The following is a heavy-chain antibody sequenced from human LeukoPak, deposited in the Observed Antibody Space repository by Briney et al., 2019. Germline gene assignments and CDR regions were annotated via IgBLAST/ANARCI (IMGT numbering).Heavy chain of an antibody. J-gene: IGHJ4*02. CDR2: INPNSGGT. V-gene: IGHV1-2*02. Sequence: ASVKVSYTASGYTFTPHYMHWVRQAPGQGLEWMGWINPNSGGTNYAQKFRGRVTMTRDTSISTAYMELSRLRSDDTAVYYCARDSAPGELLRHFDYWGQGTLVTVSS. CDR1: GYTFTPHY. CDR3: ARDSAPGELLRHFDY. D-gene: IGHD1-26*01.